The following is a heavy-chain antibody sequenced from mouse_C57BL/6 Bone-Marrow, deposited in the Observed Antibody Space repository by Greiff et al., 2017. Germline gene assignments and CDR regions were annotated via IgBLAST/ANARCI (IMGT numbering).Heavy chain of an antibody. CDR1: GYSFTGYY. D-gene: IGHD2-1*01. J-gene: IGHJ4*01. V-gene: IGHV1-42*01. Sequence: VQLQQSGPELVKPGASVKISCKASGYSFTGYYMNWVKQSPEKSLEWIGEINPSTGGTTYNQKFKAKATLTVDKSSSTAYMQLKSLTSEDSAVYYCARKGIEGNYYSYYARDYWGQGTSVTVSA. CDR3: ARKGIEGNYYSYYARDY. CDR2: INPSTGGT.